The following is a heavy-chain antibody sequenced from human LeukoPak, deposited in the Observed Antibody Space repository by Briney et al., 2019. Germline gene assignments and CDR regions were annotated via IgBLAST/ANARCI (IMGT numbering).Heavy chain of an antibody. CDR3: ARSDSSSSLVLGSYYGMDV. V-gene: IGHV4-39*01. CDR2: IYYSGNT. CDR1: GGSIISSSYY. D-gene: IGHD6-6*01. Sequence: SETLSLTCTVSGGSIISSSYYWVWLRPSPGKGLEWNGTIYYSGNTYCNLSPKSRVTISVDTSKNQSSLQLTSVCAADTAVYYCARSDSSSSLVLGSYYGMDVWGQGTTVTASA. J-gene: IGHJ6*01.